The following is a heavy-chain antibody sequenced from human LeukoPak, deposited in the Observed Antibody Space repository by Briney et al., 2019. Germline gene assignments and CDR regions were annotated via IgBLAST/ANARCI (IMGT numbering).Heavy chain of an antibody. CDR2: ISKTSTTI. CDR3: ARDSGVDAYLDY. Sequence: PGGSLRLSCAASGFTFSNYAVNWVRQAPGKGLEWVSYISKTSTTIYYADSVKGRFTISRDNAKNSLYLQMSSLRDEDTAVYYCARDSGVDAYLDYWGQGTLVTLSS. CDR1: GFTFSNYA. D-gene: IGHD3-3*01. J-gene: IGHJ4*02. V-gene: IGHV3-48*02.